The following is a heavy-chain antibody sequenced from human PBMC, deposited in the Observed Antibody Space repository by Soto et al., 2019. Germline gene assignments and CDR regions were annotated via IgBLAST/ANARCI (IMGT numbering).Heavy chain of an antibody. Sequence: PSETLSLTCTVSGGSISSGGYYWSWIRQHPGKGLEWIGYIYYSGSTYYNPSLKSRVTISVDTSKNQFSLKLSSVTAADTAVYYCARVLLWFGDAGWFDPWGQGTLVTVSS. CDR1: GGSISSGGYY. CDR2: IYYSGST. CDR3: ARVLLWFGDAGWFDP. J-gene: IGHJ5*02. V-gene: IGHV4-31*03. D-gene: IGHD3-10*01.